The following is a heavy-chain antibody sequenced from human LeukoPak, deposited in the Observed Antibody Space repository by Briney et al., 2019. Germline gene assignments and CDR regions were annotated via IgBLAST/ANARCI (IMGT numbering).Heavy chain of an antibody. CDR3: ARGRFGES. J-gene: IGHJ5*02. CDR1: GFTVSGSH. CDR2: IYTGAST. D-gene: IGHD3-10*01. Sequence: GVSLRLSCAASGFTVSGSHMSWVRQAPGQGLDWVSIIYTGASTYYADSVKGRFTISRDNSKNTLYLQMNSLRAEDTAVYYCARGRFGESWGQGTLVTVSS. V-gene: IGHV3-53*01.